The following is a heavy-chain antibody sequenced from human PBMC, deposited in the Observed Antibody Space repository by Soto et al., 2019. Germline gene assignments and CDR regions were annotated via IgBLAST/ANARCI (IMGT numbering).Heavy chain of an antibody. V-gene: IGHV1-18*01. J-gene: IGHJ4*02. CDR2: ISAYNANT. CDR1: GYTFTSYD. D-gene: IGHD3-10*01. Sequence: QVQLVQSGAEVRKPGASVKVSCKASGYTFTSYDISWVRQAPGQVLEWMGWISAYNANTNYAQKFQGRVTMTTDTSTSTAYMELRGLRSDDTAVYYCARDPYGSGSYLTFDYWGQGTLVTVSS. CDR3: ARDPYGSGSYLTFDY.